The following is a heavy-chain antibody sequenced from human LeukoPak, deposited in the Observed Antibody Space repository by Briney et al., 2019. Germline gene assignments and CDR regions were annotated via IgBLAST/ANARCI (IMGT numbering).Heavy chain of an antibody. Sequence: SETLSLTCTVSGGSISSYYWSWIRQPPGKGLEWIGYIYYSGSTNYNPPLKSRVTISVDTSKNQFSLKLSSVTAADTAVYYCAGGYSYEVDYWGQGTLVTVSS. V-gene: IGHV4-59*01. D-gene: IGHD5-18*01. J-gene: IGHJ4*02. CDR2: IYYSGST. CDR3: AGGYSYEVDY. CDR1: GGSISSYY.